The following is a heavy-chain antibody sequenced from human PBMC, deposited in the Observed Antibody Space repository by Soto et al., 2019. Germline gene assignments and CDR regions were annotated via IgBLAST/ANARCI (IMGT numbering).Heavy chain of an antibody. CDR2: IRSKANSYAT. CDR3: TRPTSSGWYYFDY. D-gene: IGHD6-19*01. V-gene: IGHV3-73*01. Sequence: GGSLRLSCAASGFTFSGSAMHWVRQASGKGLEWVGRIRSKANSYATAYAASVKGRFTISRDDSKNTAYLQMNSLKTEDTAVYYCTRPTSSGWYYFDYWGQGTLVTVSS. CDR1: GFTFSGSA. J-gene: IGHJ4*02.